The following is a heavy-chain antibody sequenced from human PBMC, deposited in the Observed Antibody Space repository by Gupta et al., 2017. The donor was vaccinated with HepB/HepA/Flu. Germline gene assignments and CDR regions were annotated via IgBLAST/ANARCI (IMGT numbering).Heavy chain of an antibody. CDR1: GYTFTGYY. CDR3: AIIDIVVVPAAHFDL. V-gene: IGHV1-2*02. Sequence: QVQLVQSGAEVKKPGASVKVSCKASGYTFTGYYMHWVRQAPGQGLEWMGWINPNSGGTNYAQKFQGRVTMTRDTSISTAYMELSRLRSDDTAVYYCAIIDIVVVPAAHFDLWGRGTLVTVSS. CDR2: INPNSGGT. J-gene: IGHJ2*01. D-gene: IGHD2-2*01.